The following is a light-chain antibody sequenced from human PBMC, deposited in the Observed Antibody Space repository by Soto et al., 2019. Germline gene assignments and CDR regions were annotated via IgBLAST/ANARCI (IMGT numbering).Light chain of an antibody. CDR1: QRISSY. J-gene: IGKJ5*01. CDR2: AAS. V-gene: IGKV1-17*01. CDR3: LQHNISRIT. Sequence: IHTHNSLTSVSXXVVDXVTVXXRASQRISSYLNWYQQKPGKAPKLLIYAASPLQSRVPSRFSGTGSGTEFTLTISSLQPEDFGTYYCLQHNISRITFGEGTRLEIK.